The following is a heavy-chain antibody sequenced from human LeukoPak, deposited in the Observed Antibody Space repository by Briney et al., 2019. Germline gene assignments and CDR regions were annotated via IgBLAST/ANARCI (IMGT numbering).Heavy chain of an antibody. D-gene: IGHD3-10*01. Sequence: ASVKVSCKASASTFSTYAIHWVRQAPGQGLEWMGWISTGNGNTRYSKAFQDRVTITRDTSASTVYMDLRGLRSEDMAVYYCARDTEYYGSGSHIDYWGQGTLVTVSS. CDR2: ISTGNGNT. J-gene: IGHJ4*02. CDR1: ASTFSTYA. CDR3: ARDTEYYGSGSHIDY. V-gene: IGHV1-3*03.